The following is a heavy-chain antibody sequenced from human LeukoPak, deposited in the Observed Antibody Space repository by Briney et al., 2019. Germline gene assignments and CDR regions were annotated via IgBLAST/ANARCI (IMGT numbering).Heavy chain of an antibody. Sequence: PSETLSLTCTVSGGSISSGGYYWSWIRQHPRKGLEWIGYIYYSGSTYYNPSLKSRVTISLDTSKNQFSLKLSSVTAADTAVYYCARALPTLVAATPAPPKYYYYYMDVWGKGTTVTVSS. J-gene: IGHJ6*03. CDR2: IYYSGST. CDR3: ARALPTLVAATPAPPKYYYYYMDV. CDR1: GGSISSGGYY. D-gene: IGHD2-15*01. V-gene: IGHV4-31*03.